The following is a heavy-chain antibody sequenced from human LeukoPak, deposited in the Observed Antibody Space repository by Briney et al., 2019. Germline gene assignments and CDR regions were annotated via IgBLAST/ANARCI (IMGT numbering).Heavy chain of an antibody. V-gene: IGHV3-23*01. D-gene: IGHD6-19*01. CDR1: GFTFSSYA. CDR3: AKVQGHSSGWYRFDY. J-gene: IGHJ4*02. Sequence: GGSLRLSCAASGFTFSSYAMSWVRQAPGKGLEWVSAISGSGGSTYYADSVKGRFTISRDNSKNTLYLQMNSLRAEDTAVYYCAKVQGHSSGWYRFDYWGQGTLVTVSS. CDR2: ISGSGGST.